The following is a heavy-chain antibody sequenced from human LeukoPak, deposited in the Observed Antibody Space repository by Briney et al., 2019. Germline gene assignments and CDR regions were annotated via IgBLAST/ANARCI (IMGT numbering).Heavy chain of an antibody. J-gene: IGHJ5*02. D-gene: IGHD6-13*01. V-gene: IGHV3-53*01. CDR1: GFTVSSNY. CDR2: IYSGGST. CDR3: ARGYSSRWVNWFDP. Sequence: GGSLRLSCAASGFTVSSNYMSWVRQAPGKGLEWVSVIYSGGSTYYADSVKGRFTISRDNSKNTLYLQMNSLRAEDTAVYYCARGYSSRWVNWFDPWGQGTLVTVSS.